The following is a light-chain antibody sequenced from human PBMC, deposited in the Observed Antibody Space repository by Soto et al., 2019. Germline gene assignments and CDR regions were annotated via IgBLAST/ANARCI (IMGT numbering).Light chain of an antibody. J-gene: IGLJ2*01. V-gene: IGLV2-23*02. Sequence: QSALTQPASVSGSPGQSITISCTGTSSDVGAYNFVSWYQQRPGKAPKLLIYEVTYRPSGISNRFSGSKSGNTASLTISGLQAEDEADYYCCSYAGSSTPVVFGGGTKLTVL. CDR1: SSDVGAYNF. CDR3: CSYAGSSTPVV. CDR2: EVT.